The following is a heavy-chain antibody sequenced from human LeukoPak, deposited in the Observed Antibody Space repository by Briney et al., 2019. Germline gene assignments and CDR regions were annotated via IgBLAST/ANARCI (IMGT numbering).Heavy chain of an antibody. CDR1: GVTFSSYP. J-gene: IGHJ3*02. CDR3: ARVTVAGPGTFDI. Sequence: SVKVTCKTSGVTFSSYPISWVRQAPGQGLVWMGGIIPVFGIVNYAQKFQGRVTITADKSTSTAYMELSSLRSEDTAVYYCARVTVAGPGTFDIWGQGTMVTVSS. V-gene: IGHV1-69*10. CDR2: IIPVFGIV. D-gene: IGHD2-15*01.